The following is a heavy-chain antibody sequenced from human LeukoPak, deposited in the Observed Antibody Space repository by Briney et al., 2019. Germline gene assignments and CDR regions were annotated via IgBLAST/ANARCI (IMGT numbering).Heavy chain of an antibody. J-gene: IGHJ4*02. CDR3: ARDSPPAHCSGGSCYFDY. CDR1: GISISSSSYY. D-gene: IGHD2-15*01. V-gene: IGHV4-39*07. CDR2: IYYSGST. Sequence: SETLSLTCTVSGISISSSSYYWGWIRQPPGKGLEWIGSIYYSGSTYYNPSLKSRVTISVDTSKNQFSLKLSSVTAADTAVYYCARDSPPAHCSGGSCYFDYWGQGTLVTVSS.